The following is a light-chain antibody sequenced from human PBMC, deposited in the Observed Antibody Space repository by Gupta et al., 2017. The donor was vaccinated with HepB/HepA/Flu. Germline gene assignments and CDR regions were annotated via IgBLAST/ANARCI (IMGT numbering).Light chain of an antibody. V-gene: IGKV4-1*01. Sequence: DIVMTQSPASLAVSLGERATINCKSSQSVLYSSDNKNYLAWYQQKPGQPPKLLIYWASTRGSGVPDRFSGSGSGTDFTLTITSLQAEDVALYFCHQYYRTPLTFGQGTKVEIK. CDR2: WAS. CDR1: QSVLYSSDNKNY. J-gene: IGKJ1*01. CDR3: HQYYRTPLT.